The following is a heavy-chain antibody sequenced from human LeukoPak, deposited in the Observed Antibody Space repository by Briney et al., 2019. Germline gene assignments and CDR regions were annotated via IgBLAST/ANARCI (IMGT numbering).Heavy chain of an antibody. V-gene: IGHV4-59*08. CDR2: LYYSGST. J-gene: IGHJ5*02. D-gene: IGHD4-17*01. CDR1: GGSISSYY. CDR3: ARATTDYGDDP. Sequence: SETLSLTCTVSGGSISSYYWTWIRQPPGKGLEWIGSLYYSGSTNYNPSLKSRVTISVDTSKNQFSLKLSSVTAADTAVYYCARATTDYGDDPWGQGTLVTVSS.